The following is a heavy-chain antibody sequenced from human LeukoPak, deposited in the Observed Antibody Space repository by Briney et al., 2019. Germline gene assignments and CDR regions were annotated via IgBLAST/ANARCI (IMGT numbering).Heavy chain of an antibody. CDR1: GFTFDDYA. CDR3: AKAHSELELRAAYFQH. CDR2: ISWNSGSI. Sequence: SLRLSCAASGFTFDDYAMHWVRQAPGKGLEWVSGISWNSGSIGYADSVKGRFTISRDNAKNSLYLQMNSLRAEDTALYYCAKAHSELELRAAYFQHWGQGTLVTVSS. J-gene: IGHJ1*01. D-gene: IGHD1-7*01. V-gene: IGHV3-9*01.